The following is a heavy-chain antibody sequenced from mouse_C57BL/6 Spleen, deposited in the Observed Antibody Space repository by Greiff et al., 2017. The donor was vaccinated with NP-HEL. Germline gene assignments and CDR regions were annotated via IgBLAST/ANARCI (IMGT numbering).Heavy chain of an antibody. D-gene: IGHD2-4*01. CDR3: ARCSYDYDYAMDY. V-gene: IGHV5-17*01. CDR1: GFTFSDYG. CDR2: ISSGSSTI. J-gene: IGHJ4*01. Sequence: EVKLMESGGGLVKPGGSLKLSCAASGFTFSDYGMHWVRQAPEKGLEWVAYISSGSSTIYYADTVKGRFTISRDNAKKTLFLQMTSLRSENTAVYDCARCSYDYDYAMDYWGQRTSVTASS.